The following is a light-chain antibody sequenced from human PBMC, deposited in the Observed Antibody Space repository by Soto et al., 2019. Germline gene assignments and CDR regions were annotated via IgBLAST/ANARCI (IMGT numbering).Light chain of an antibody. CDR3: QSYDSSRSYV. V-gene: IGLV1-40*01. J-gene: IGLJ1*01. CDR2: GNS. Sequence: QSVLTQPPSGSGSPGQRVTISCTGSSSNIGAGYDVHWYQQLPGTAPKLLIYGNSNRPSGVPDRFSGSKSGTSASLAITGLQAEDEADYYCQSYDSSRSYVFGTGTKLTVL. CDR1: SSNIGAGYD.